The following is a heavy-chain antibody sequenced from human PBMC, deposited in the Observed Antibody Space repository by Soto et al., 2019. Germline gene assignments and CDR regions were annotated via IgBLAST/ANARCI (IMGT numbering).Heavy chain of an antibody. CDR3: ARVGTPIDY. CDR2: ISAYNGNT. D-gene: IGHD7-27*01. V-gene: IGHV1-18*01. Sequence: QVQLVQSGAEVKKPGASVKVSCKASGYTFTNFGISWVRQAPGQGLEWMGWISAYNGNTNYAQNFQGRGTITTATSTSTAYIELRRLRSDDTAVYYCARVGTPIDYWGQGTLVNVSA. CDR1: GYTFTNFG. J-gene: IGHJ4*02.